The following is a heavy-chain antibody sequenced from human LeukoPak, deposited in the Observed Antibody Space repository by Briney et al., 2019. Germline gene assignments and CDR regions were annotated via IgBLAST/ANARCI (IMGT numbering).Heavy chain of an antibody. CDR1: GFTFSTYW. CDR2: IKQDGSET. D-gene: IGHD3-3*01. V-gene: IGHV3-7*01. J-gene: IGHJ6*03. Sequence: GGSLRLSCAASGFTFSTYWMSWVRQAPRKGLEWVANIKQDGSETYYVDSVRGRFTISRDNAQNSLYLQMNSLRAEDTAVYYCARERDTNYDFWSGSIIGYYYYYMDVWGNGTTVTVSS. CDR3: ARERDTNYDFWSGSIIGYYYYYMDV.